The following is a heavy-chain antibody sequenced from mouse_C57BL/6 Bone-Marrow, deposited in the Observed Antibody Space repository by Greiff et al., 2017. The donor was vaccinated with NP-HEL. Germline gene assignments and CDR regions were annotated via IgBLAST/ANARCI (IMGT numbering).Heavy chain of an antibody. CDR1: GYTFTDYN. J-gene: IGHJ4*01. D-gene: IGHD2-1*01. V-gene: IGHV1-22*01. CDR3: ARILGNPMTDAMDY. Sequence: LKESGPELVKPGASVKMSCKASGYTFTDYNMHWVKQSHGKSLEWIGYINPNNGGTSYNQKFKGKATLTVNKSSSTAYMELRSLTSEDSAVYYCARILGNPMTDAMDYWGQGTSVTVSS. CDR2: INPNNGGT.